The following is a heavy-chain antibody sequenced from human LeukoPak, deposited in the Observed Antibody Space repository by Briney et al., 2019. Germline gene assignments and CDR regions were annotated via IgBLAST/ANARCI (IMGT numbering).Heavy chain of an antibody. V-gene: IGHV1-3*04. CDR2: IDTGIGNT. Sequence: TSGKISCKASGYTRTNNAMHWVRQAPGHRPEWMGWIDTGIGNTKYSQKFQGRVTITRDIYESTAYVELTSLTSEDTAVYYCARDDGRSYCLDYWGQGTLVTVSS. D-gene: IGHD5-24*01. J-gene: IGHJ4*02. CDR1: GYTRTNNA. CDR3: ARDDGRSYCLDY.